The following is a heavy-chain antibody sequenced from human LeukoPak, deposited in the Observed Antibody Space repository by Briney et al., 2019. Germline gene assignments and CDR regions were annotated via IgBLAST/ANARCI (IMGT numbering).Heavy chain of an antibody. CDR1: GGSIRSSDYY. J-gene: IGHJ5*02. CDR2: IYYSGST. Sequence: PSETLSLTCTVSGGSIRSSDYYWGWIRQPPGKGLEWVGNIYYSGSTYYNPSLESRVTISVDTSMTQFSLRLTSVTAADTAVYYCARERGDNWNVGPWGQGTLVTVSS. CDR3: ARERGDNWNVGP. V-gene: IGHV4-39*07. D-gene: IGHD1-20*01.